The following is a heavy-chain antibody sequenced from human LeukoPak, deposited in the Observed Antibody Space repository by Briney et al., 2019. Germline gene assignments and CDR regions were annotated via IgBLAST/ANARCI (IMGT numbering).Heavy chain of an antibody. J-gene: IGHJ4*02. CDR1: GFTLSNYK. D-gene: IGHD3-16*01. CDR2: ISYDGSNK. CDR3: ARGLRGAITEPLDY. Sequence: GGSLRLSCAASGFTLSNYKMHWVRQAPGKGLEWVTIISYDGSNKYYADSVKGRFTISRDNSKNTLYLQMSSLRAEDTAVYYCARGLRGAITEPLDYWGQGTLVTVSS. V-gene: IGHV3-30-3*01.